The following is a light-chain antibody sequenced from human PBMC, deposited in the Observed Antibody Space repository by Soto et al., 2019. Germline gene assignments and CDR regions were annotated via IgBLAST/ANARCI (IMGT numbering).Light chain of an antibody. Sequence: EAVLTQSPATLSLSPGERATLSCRASQSVSTYLAWYQQKPGQAPRLLIYDASNMATGIPARFSGSGSGTDFTLTISSREPEDFAVYYCQQRSNWPPTFGQGTKVELK. CDR2: DAS. CDR3: QQRSNWPPT. J-gene: IGKJ1*01. CDR1: QSVSTY. V-gene: IGKV3-11*01.